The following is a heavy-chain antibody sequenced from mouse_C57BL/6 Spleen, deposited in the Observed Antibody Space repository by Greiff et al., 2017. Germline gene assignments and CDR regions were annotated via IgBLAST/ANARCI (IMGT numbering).Heavy chain of an antibody. Sequence: EVQVVASGPGLVKPSQSLSLTCSVTGYSITSGYYWNWIRQFPGNKLEWMGYISYDGSNNYNPSLKNRISITRDTSKNQFFLKLNSVTTEDTATYYCASRGIYYGNYALDYWGQGTTLTVSS. V-gene: IGHV3-6*01. CDR2: ISYDGSN. D-gene: IGHD2-1*01. CDR1: GYSITSGYY. CDR3: ASRGIYYGNYALDY. J-gene: IGHJ2*01.